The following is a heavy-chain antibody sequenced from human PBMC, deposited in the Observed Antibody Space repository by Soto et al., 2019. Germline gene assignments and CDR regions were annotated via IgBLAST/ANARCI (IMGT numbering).Heavy chain of an antibody. CDR2: IPYDGGNR. CDR3: AREYLDYGPDV. CDR1: GFSFGRYA. V-gene: IGHV3-30-3*01. Sequence: GGSLRLSCAASGFSFGRYAMRWVRQAPGKGLEWVASIPYDGGNRKYADSVKGRFTISRDNAKDMLYLHMSSLGPDDTSVYYCAREYLDYGPDVWGQGTSVTV. J-gene: IGHJ6*02.